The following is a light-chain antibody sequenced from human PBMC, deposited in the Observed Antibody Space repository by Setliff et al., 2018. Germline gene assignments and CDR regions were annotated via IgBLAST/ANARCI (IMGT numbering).Light chain of an antibody. CDR2: EVS. J-gene: IGLJ1*01. V-gene: IGLV2-14*01. Sequence: LTQPASVSGSPGQSITISCTGTSSDIGGYNYVSWYQQHPGKAPKFMIYEVSNRPSGVSNRFSGPKSGNTASLTISGLQAEDEADYYCSSYTSSGTDVFGSGTKGTVL. CDR3: SSYTSSGTDV. CDR1: SSDIGGYNY.